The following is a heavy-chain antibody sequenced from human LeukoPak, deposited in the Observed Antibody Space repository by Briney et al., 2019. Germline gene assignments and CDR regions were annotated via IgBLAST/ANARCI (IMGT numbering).Heavy chain of an antibody. V-gene: IGHV4-34*01. CDR3: GRGLQGGRRLDY. CDR1: GGSFSGYY. J-gene: IGHJ4*02. Sequence: SETLSLTCAIYGGSFSGYYWSWIRQPPGKGLEWIGEINHSGSTNYNPSLKSRVTILVDTSKNQFSLKLSSVTAADTGVYYCGRGLQGGRRLDYWGQGTLVTVSS. D-gene: IGHD3-16*01. CDR2: INHSGST.